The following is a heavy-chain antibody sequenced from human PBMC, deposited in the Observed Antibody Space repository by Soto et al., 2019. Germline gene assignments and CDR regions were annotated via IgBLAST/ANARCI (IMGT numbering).Heavy chain of an antibody. V-gene: IGHV1-8*01. D-gene: IGHD3-3*01. CDR2: MNPNSGNT. CDR3: ARALVRYYDFWNFDYYYSYMDV. CDR1: GYTFNSYD. J-gene: IGHJ6*03. Sequence: ASVKVSCKASGYTFNSYDINWVRQATGQGLEWMGWMNPNSGNTGYAQKFQGRVTMTRNTSISTAYMELSSLRSEDTAVYYCARALVRYYDFWNFDYYYSYMDVWGKGTTVTVSS.